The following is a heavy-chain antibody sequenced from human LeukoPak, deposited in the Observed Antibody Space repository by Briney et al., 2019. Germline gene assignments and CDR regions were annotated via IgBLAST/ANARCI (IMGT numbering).Heavy chain of an antibody. CDR3: ARKRGVAPAAIDY. CDR2: IYHSGST. CDR1: GYSISSGYY. D-gene: IGHD2-2*01. J-gene: IGHJ4*02. Sequence: PSETLSLICTVSGYSISSGYYWGWIRQPPGKGLEWIGSIYHSGSTYYNPSLKSRVTISVDTSKNQFSLKLSSVTAADTAVYYCARKRGVAPAAIDYWGQGTLVTVSS. V-gene: IGHV4-38-2*02.